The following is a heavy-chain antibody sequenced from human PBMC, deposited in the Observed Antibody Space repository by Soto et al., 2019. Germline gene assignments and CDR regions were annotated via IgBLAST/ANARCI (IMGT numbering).Heavy chain of an antibody. V-gene: IGHV1-8*01. CDR1: GYAFTSYD. CDR2: MNPNSGNT. Sequence: ASVKVSCKASGYAFTSYDINWVRQATGQGLEWMGWMNPNSGNTGYAQKFQGRVTMTRNTSISTAYMELSSLRSEDTAVYYCARDPPITESDAYYYYYYGMDVWGQGTTVTVSS. D-gene: IGHD3-10*01. J-gene: IGHJ6*02. CDR3: ARDPPITESDAYYYYYYGMDV.